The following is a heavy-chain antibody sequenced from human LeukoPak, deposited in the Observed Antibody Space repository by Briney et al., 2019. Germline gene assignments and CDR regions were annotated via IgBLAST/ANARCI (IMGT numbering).Heavy chain of an antibody. CDR3: AREGEIETEGAFDI. D-gene: IGHD3-16*01. Sequence: PGGSLRLSCAASGFTFSSYAMHWVRQAPGKGLEWVAVISYDGSNKYYADSVKGRFTISRDNSKNTLYLQMNSLRAEDTAVYYCAREGEIETEGAFDIWGQGTMVTVSS. J-gene: IGHJ3*02. CDR1: GFTFSSYA. CDR2: ISYDGSNK. V-gene: IGHV3-30-3*01.